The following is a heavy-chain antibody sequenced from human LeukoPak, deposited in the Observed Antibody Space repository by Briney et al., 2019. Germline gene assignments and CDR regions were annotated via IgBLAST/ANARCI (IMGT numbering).Heavy chain of an antibody. CDR2: IYRDGST. V-gene: IGHV3-53*01. Sequence: GGSLRLSCAASGFTVSSNYMSWVRQAPVRGLEWVSIIYRDGSTYYADSVKGRFTISRDNSKNTLYLQVNSLRADDTALYYRARTIAAAGLDYFDLWGHGTLVTVSS. D-gene: IGHD6-13*01. CDR1: GFTVSSNY. J-gene: IGHJ4*01. CDR3: ARTIAAAGLDYFDL.